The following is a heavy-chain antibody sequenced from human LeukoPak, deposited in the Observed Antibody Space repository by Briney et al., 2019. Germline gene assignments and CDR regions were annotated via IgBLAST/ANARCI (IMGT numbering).Heavy chain of an antibody. V-gene: IGHV4-59*01. J-gene: IGHJ4*02. Sequence: PSETLSLTCTVSGGSISGYYWSWIRQPPGKGLEYIGYIYYSGSTNYSPSLKSRVTISVDTSNHQFSLKLSSVTAADTAVYYCARLDTIFGVAKVFDYWGQGTLVTVSS. CDR3: ARLDTIFGVAKVFDY. CDR2: IYYSGST. D-gene: IGHD3-3*01. CDR1: GGSISGYY.